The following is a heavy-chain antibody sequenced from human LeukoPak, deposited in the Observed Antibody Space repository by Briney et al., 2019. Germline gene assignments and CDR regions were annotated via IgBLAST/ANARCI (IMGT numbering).Heavy chain of an antibody. J-gene: IGHJ4*02. D-gene: IGHD5-18*01. CDR2: IAISGIS. V-gene: IGHV3-23*01. CDR3: AKGGIGSSSGLDS. CDR1: GFTFSTYA. Sequence: PGGPLRLSCVASGFTFSTYAMTWVRQAPGKGLEWVSSIAISGISYYRDSVRGRYTISRDNSKNTLYLQMNSLRPEDTAIYYCAKGGIGSSSGLDSWGQGTLVTVSS.